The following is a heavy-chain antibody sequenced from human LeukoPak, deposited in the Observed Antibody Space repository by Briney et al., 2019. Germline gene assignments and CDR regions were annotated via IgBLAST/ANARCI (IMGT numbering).Heavy chain of an antibody. CDR1: GFTFRSHS. J-gene: IGHJ4*02. CDR3: VFPYWQDLDH. V-gene: IGHV3-48*02. D-gene: IGHD2-15*01. Sequence: GGSLRPSCAASGFTFRSHSMQWVRQAPGKGLEWVSHISSSGSTIYYADSVKGRFTISRDNAKESLYLQMSSLRDEDTAVYYCVFPYWQDLDHWGQGTLVTVSS. CDR2: ISSSGSTI.